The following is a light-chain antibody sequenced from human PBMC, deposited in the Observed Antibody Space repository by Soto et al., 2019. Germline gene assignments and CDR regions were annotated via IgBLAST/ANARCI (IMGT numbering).Light chain of an antibody. J-gene: IGKJ5*01. Sequence: DIQITQSPSSLSASVGYRVTITCRASQDINNYLDWYQVKPGKAPKLLIYDATNLETGVPSRFSGSGSRTDFSFTISSLQPEDVAIYYCHQYDNLPPTFGQGTRLEIK. V-gene: IGKV1-33*01. CDR2: DAT. CDR3: HQYDNLPPT. CDR1: QDINNY.